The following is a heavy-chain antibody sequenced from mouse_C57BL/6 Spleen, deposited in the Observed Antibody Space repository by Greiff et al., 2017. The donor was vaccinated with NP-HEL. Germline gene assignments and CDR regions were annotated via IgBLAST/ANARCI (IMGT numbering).Heavy chain of an antibody. CDR3: ARYHDYDWFAY. V-gene: IGHV1-82*01. D-gene: IGHD2-4*01. CDR1: GYAFSSSW. CDR2: IYPGDGDT. Sequence: VQLQQSGPELVKPGASVKISCKASGYAFSSSWMNWVKQRPGKGLEWIGRIYPGDGDTNYNGKFKGKATLTADKSSSTAYMQLSSLTSEDSAVYFCARYHDYDWFAYWGQGTLVTVSA. J-gene: IGHJ3*01.